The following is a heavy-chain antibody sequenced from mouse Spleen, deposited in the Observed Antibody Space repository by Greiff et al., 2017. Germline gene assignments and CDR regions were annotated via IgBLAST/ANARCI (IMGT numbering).Heavy chain of an antibody. D-gene: IGHD2-3*01. J-gene: IGHJ4*01. CDR1: GYSFTSYY. CDR3: AREGGYYDYAMDY. Sequence: VQLQQSGPELVKPGASVKISCKASGYSFTSYYIHWVKQRPGQGLEWIGWIYPGSGNTKYNEKFKGKATLTADTSSSTAYMQLSSLTSEDSAVYYCAREGGYYDYAMDYWGQGTSVTVSS. V-gene: IGHV1-66*01. CDR2: IYPGSGNT.